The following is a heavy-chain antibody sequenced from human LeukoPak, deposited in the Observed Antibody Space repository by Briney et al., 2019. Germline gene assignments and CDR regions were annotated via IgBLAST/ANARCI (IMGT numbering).Heavy chain of an antibody. CDR2: ISGSGGST. CDR1: GFTFRSYV. CDR3: ARGGEGTVTTRGLDY. V-gene: IGHV3-23*01. Sequence: GGSLRLSCAVSGFTFRSYVMSWVRQAPGKGLEWVSGISGSGGSTNYADSVKGRFTMSRDNSKNTVYLQMNSLRAEDTAVYYCARGGEGTVTTRGLDYWGQGTLVTVSS. D-gene: IGHD4-11*01. J-gene: IGHJ4*02.